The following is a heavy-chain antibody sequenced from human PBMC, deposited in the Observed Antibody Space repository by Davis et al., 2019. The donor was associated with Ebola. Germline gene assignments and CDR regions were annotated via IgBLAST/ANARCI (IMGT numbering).Heavy chain of an antibody. D-gene: IGHD4-17*01. Sequence: SGPTLVKPTQTLTLTCTFSGFSLSTSGVGVGCIRQPPGNALEWLALIYWDDDKRYSPSLKSRLTITRDTSKNQVVLTMTNMDPVDTGTYYCARTHYGDSYYYYYMDVWGKGTTVTVSS. CDR3: ARTHYGDSYYYYYMDV. CDR2: IYWDDDK. J-gene: IGHJ6*03. V-gene: IGHV2-5*02. CDR1: GFSLSTSGVG.